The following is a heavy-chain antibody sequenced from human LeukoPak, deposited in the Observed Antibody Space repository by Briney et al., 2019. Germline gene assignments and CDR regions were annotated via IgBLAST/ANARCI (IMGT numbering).Heavy chain of an antibody. CDR2: ISAYNGNT. CDR1: GYTFTSYG. D-gene: IGHD3-22*01. J-gene: IGHJ4*02. V-gene: IGHV1-18*01. CDR3: ARDPMYYYDSSGYYKTTDY. Sequence: GASVKVSCKASGYTFTSYGISWVRQAPGQGLEWMGWISAYNGNTNYVQKLQGRVTMTTDTSTSTAYMELRSLRSDDTAVYYCARDPMYYYDSSGYYKTTDYWGQGTLVTVSS.